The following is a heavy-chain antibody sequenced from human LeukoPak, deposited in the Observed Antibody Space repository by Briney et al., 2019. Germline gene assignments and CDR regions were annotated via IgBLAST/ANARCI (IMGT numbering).Heavy chain of an antibody. D-gene: IGHD3-22*01. CDR2: ISSSSSYT. Sequence: GESLRLSCAASGFTFSDYYMSWIRQAPGKGLEWVSYISSSSSYTNYTDSVKGRFTISRDNAKNSLFLQMNSLRAEDTAVYYCARVASITMICDFWGQGTLVTVSS. V-gene: IGHV3-11*06. CDR3: ARVASITMICDF. CDR1: GFTFSDYY. J-gene: IGHJ4*02.